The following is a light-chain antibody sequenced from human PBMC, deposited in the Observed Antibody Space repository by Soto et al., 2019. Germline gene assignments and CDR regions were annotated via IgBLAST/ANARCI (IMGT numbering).Light chain of an antibody. CDR3: QQRSNWPRYT. V-gene: IGKV3-11*01. CDR2: DAS. J-gene: IGKJ2*01. Sequence: EIVLTQSPATLSLSPGERATLSCRASQSVSSYLAWYQQKPGQAPRLLIYDASNRATGIPARFSGSGSGTDFTITISSLEPEDFAVYYCQQRSNWPRYTFGQGTKLELK. CDR1: QSVSSY.